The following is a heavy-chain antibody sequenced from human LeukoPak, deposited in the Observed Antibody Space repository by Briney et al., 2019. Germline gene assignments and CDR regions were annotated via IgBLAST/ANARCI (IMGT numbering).Heavy chain of an antibody. CDR3: ARDHWNIVVVPTAISNYGMDV. CDR2: ISAYTGDT. J-gene: IGHJ6*02. D-gene: IGHD2-2*01. Sequence: GASVKVSCKASGYTFTSYGISWVRQDPGQGLEWMGWISAYTGDTHYAQMLQGRVTMTTDTSSSTAYMELRSLRSDDTAVYYCARDHWNIVVVPTAISNYGMDVWGQGTTVTVSS. V-gene: IGHV1-18*01. CDR1: GYTFTSYG.